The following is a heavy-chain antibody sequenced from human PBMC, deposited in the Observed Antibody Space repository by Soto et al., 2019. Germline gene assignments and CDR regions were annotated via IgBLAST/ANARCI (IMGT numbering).Heavy chain of an antibody. J-gene: IGHJ4*02. CDR1: GFTVSSKY. CDR3: VQTTGWPGFDF. CDR2: IYGGGTT. Sequence: EVQLVESGGGLIQPGGSLRLSCAASGFTVSSKYMTWVRQAPGKGLEWVSVIYGGGTTYYADSVKGGFTISRDNSKNTLYLQMNSLSAEDTAVYYCVQTTGWPGFDFWGQGTLVTVSS. D-gene: IGHD6-19*01. V-gene: IGHV3-53*01.